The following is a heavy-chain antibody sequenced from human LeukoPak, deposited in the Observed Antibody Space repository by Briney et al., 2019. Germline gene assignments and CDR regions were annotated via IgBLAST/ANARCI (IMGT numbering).Heavy chain of an antibody. Sequence: SETLSLTCTVSGGSISSSSYYWGWIRQPPGKGLEWIGSIYYSGSTYYNPFLKSRVTISVDTSKNQFSLKLSSVTAADTAVYYCATHDYSNYGYFDYWGQGTLVTVSS. J-gene: IGHJ4*02. V-gene: IGHV4-39*01. CDR1: GGSISSSSYY. CDR3: ATHDYSNYGYFDY. D-gene: IGHD4-11*01. CDR2: IYYSGST.